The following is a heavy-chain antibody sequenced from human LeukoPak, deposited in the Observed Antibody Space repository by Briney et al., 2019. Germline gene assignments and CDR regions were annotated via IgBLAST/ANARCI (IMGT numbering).Heavy chain of an antibody. Sequence: SETLSLTRTVSGGSINVFYWSWIRQPAGKGLQWIGRISTSGNTDYNPSLKGRVTMSVDTSKNQFSLKLTSVTAADTAVYYCASDSFYDSGGYFYYWGQGTPVTVSS. CDR1: GGSINVFY. D-gene: IGHD3-22*01. CDR3: ASDSFYDSGGYFYY. J-gene: IGHJ4*02. V-gene: IGHV4-4*07. CDR2: ISTSGNT.